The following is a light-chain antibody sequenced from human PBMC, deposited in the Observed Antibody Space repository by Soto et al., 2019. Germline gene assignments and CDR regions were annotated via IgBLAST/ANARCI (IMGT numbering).Light chain of an antibody. CDR2: RND. CDR1: TSNIGSNY. V-gene: IGLV1-47*01. Sequence: QSVLTQPPSASGTPGQRVTLSCSGSTSNIGSNYVYWYQQLPGTAPKLLIYRNDQRPSGVPDRFSGSKSGTSASLAISGLRSEDEAEYFCATWDDSLSGLYVFGTGTKLTVL. J-gene: IGLJ1*01. CDR3: ATWDDSLSGLYV.